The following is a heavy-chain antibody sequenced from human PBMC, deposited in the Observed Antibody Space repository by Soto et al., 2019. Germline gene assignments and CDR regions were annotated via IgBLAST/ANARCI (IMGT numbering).Heavy chain of an antibody. CDR2: TYHSGST. V-gene: IGHV4-61*01. CDR1: GVSVSSATNY. CDR3: AKRSTTYGDYKDV. D-gene: IGHD4-17*01. Sequence: QVQLQESGPGLVKPSETLSLTCTVSGVSVSSATNYWTWIRQPPGKGLEWIAYTYHSGSTTYNPSLRRRVTVSLDTSMGQFALNLRPVTAADTAIYDCAKRSTTYGDYKDVWGQGALVSVSS. J-gene: IGHJ4*02.